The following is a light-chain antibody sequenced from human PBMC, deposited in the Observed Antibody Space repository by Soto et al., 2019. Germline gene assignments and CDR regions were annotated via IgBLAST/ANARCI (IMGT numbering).Light chain of an antibody. V-gene: IGKV2-24*01. CDR3: MQATDFPRT. J-gene: IGKJ1*01. Sequence: DIVMTQTPLSSPVTLGQPAYISCRSSQSLVHSNVDTYLNWLQQRPGQPPRLLIYKISNRLSGVPDRFSGFGAGTDFTLKISRVEAEDVGVYYCMQATDFPRTFGQGTRVELK. CDR1: QSLVHSNVDTY. CDR2: KIS.